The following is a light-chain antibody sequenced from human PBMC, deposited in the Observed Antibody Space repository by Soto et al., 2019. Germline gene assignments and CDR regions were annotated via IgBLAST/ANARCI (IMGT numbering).Light chain of an antibody. CDR3: QQRNIWPPVT. CDR2: GAS. V-gene: IGKV3-11*01. J-gene: IGKJ5*01. Sequence: EIVLTQSPSTVALSSVELANLSCTASQSVSSNLAWYQQNPGQAPRLLIYGASTRATGIPARFSGSGSGTDFTLTISSLEPEDSAIYYCQQRNIWPPVTFGQGTRLEI. CDR1: QSVSSN.